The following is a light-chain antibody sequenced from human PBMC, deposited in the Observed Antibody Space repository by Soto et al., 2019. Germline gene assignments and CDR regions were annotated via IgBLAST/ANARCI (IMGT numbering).Light chain of an antibody. V-gene: IGLV1-40*01. Sequence: QSALTQPPSVSGAPGQRVTISCTGNSSNLGAGYDVHWYQQLPGAAPKLVIFGNRNRPSGVPERFSGSKSGTSASLAITGLQAEDEADYYCDSYTSSRAYVFGIGTKVTVL. CDR3: DSYTSSRAYV. J-gene: IGLJ1*01. CDR1: SSNLGAGYD. CDR2: GNR.